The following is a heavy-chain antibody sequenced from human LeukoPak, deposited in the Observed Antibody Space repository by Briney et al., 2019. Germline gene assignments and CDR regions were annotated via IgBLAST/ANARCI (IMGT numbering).Heavy chain of an antibody. J-gene: IGHJ4*02. CDR3: ARERNEWSSWYRDY. V-gene: IGHV4-34*01. D-gene: IGHD6-13*01. CDR2: INHSGST. CDR1: GGTLSGYY. Sequence: PSETLTLTCAVYGGTLSGYYWSWIRQPPGKGLEWIGEINHSGSTNYNPSLKSRVTISVDTSNSQCSLKLSSVTAAVTAGYCGARERNEWSSWYRDYWGQGTLVTVSS.